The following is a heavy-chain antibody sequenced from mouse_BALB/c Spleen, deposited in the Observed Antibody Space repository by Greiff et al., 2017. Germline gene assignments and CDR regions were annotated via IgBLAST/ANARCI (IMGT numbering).Heavy chain of an antibody. V-gene: IGHV2-9*02. CDR3: ARDRGLDGNHDY. D-gene: IGHD2-1*01. CDR1: GFSLTSYG. CDR2: IWAGGST. Sequence: VKLVESGPGLVAPSQSLSITCTVSGFSLTSYGVHWVRQPPGKGLEWLGVIWAGGSTNYNSALMSRLSISKDNSKSQVFLKMNSLQTDDTAMYYCARDRGLDGNHDYWGQGTTLTVSS. J-gene: IGHJ2*01.